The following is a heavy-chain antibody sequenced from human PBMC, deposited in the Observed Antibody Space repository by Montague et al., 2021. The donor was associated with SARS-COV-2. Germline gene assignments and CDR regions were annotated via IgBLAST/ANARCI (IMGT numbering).Heavy chain of an antibody. Sequence: SETLSLTCTVSGGSISSSSYYWGWIRQPPGKGLEWIGSIYYSGSTYYNPSLKSRVTISVDPSKNQFSLKLSSVTAADTAVYYCARVGRQQLVRLSGMDVWGQGTTVTGAS. CDR3: ARVGRQQLVRLSGMDV. J-gene: IGHJ6*02. V-gene: IGHV4-39*07. D-gene: IGHD6-13*01. CDR2: IYYSGST. CDR1: GGSISSSSYY.